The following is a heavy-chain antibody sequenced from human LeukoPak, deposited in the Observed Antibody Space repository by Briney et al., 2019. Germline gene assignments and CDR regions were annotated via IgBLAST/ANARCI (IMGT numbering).Heavy chain of an antibody. CDR3: ARGGFVFGSGSQGYFDY. D-gene: IGHD1-26*01. V-gene: IGHV1-2*02. CDR2: XXXNSGGT. J-gene: IGHJ4*02. Sequence: ASGYTFTGXXXXXVRQXPGQXXXXXXXXXXNSGGTNYAQKFQGRVTMTRDTSISTAYMELSRLRSDDTAVYYCARGGFVFGSGSQGYFDYWGQGTLVTVSS. CDR1: GYTFTGXX.